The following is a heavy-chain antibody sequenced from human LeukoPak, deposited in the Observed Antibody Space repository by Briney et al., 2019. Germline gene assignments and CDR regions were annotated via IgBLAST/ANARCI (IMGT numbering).Heavy chain of an antibody. J-gene: IGHJ5*02. D-gene: IGHD3-9*01. V-gene: IGHV1-69*04. Sequence: ASVKVSCKASGGTFSSYAISWVRQAPGQGLEWMGRIIPILGIANYAQKFQGRVTITADKSTSTAYMELSSLRSEDTAVYYCARGVLTGYYTNWFDPWGQGTLVTVSS. CDR2: IIPILGIA. CDR1: GGTFSSYA. CDR3: ARGVLTGYYTNWFDP.